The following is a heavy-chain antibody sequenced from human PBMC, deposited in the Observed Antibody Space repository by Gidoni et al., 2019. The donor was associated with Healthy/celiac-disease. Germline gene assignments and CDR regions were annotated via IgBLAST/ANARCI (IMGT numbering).Heavy chain of an antibody. CDR2: ISSSSSYI. CDR1: GFTFSSYS. CDR3: ARDVPGDYFVNGMDV. D-gene: IGHD4-17*01. Sequence: EVQLVESGGGLVKPGGSLRLSCAASGFTFSSYSMNWVRQAPGKGLEWVSSISSSSSYIYYADSVKGRFTISRDNAKNSLYLQMTSLRAEDTAVYYCARDVPGDYFVNGMDVWGQGTTVTVSS. V-gene: IGHV3-21*01. J-gene: IGHJ6*02.